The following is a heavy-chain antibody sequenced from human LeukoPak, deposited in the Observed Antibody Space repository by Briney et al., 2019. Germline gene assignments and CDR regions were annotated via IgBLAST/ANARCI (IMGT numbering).Heavy chain of an antibody. CDR1: GFTFSSYA. J-gene: IGHJ4*02. V-gene: IGHV3-30*04. D-gene: IGHD2-2*01. Sequence: GGSLRLSCAASGFTFSSYAMHWVRQAPGKGLEWVAVISYDGSNKYYADSVKGRFTISRDNSKNTLYLQMNSLRAEDTAVYYCARDYIVVVPADMGSWGQGTLVTVSS. CDR3: ARDYIVVVPADMGS. CDR2: ISYDGSNK.